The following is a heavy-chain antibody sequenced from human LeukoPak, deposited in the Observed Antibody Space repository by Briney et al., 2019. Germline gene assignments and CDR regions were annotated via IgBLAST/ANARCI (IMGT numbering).Heavy chain of an antibody. CDR1: GGSISSSSYY. CDR3: ARSSSRGVTPLDY. CDR2: FYYSGNT. J-gene: IGHJ4*02. V-gene: IGHV4-39*01. Sequence: SETLSLTCNVSGGSISSSSYYWGWIRQPPGKGLEWIGSFYYSGNTYYNPSLKSRVTISVDTSKNQFSLKLSSVTAADTAVYYCARSSSRGVTPLDYWGQGTLVTVSS. D-gene: IGHD4-23*01.